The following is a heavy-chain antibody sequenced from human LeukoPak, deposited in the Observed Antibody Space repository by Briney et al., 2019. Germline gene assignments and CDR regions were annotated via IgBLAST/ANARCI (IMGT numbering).Heavy chain of an antibody. CDR3: ARVREAAAGFDY. D-gene: IGHD6-13*01. J-gene: IGHJ4*02. CDR2: INSDGSVT. Sequence: GGSLRLSCAASGFTFSTYWMHWVRQAPGKGLVWVSRINSDGSVTTYADSVKGRFTISRDNAKNTLYLQMNSLRADDTAVYYCARVREAAAGFDYWGQGALVTVSS. V-gene: IGHV3-74*01. CDR1: GFTFSTYW.